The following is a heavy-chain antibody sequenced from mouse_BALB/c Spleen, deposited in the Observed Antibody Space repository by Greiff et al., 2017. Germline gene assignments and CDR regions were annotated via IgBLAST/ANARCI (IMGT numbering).Heavy chain of an antibody. CDR3: ARGNYGYDGAWFAY. CDR2: ISSGGST. V-gene: IGHV5-6-5*01. Sequence: EVQRVESGGGLVKPGGSLKLSCAASGFTFSSYAMSWVRQTPEKRLEWVASISSGGSTYYPDSVKGRFTISRDNARNILYLQMSSLRSEDTAMYYCARGNYGYDGAWFAYWGQGTLVTVSA. D-gene: IGHD2-2*01. J-gene: IGHJ3*01. CDR1: GFTFSSYA.